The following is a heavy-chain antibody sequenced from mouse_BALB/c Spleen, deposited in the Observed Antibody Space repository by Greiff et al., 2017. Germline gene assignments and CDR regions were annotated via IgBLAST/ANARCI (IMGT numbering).Heavy chain of an antibody. V-gene: IGHV10-1*02. Sequence: EVKLMESGGGLVQPKGSLQLSCAASGFTFNTYAMNWVRQAPGKGLEWVARIRSKSNNYATYYADSVKDRFTISRDDSQSMLYLQMNNLKTEDTAMYYCVRHVYYGSGYGMDYWGQGTSVTVSS. J-gene: IGHJ4*01. CDR3: VRHVYYGSGYGMDY. D-gene: IGHD1-1*01. CDR1: GFTFNTYA. CDR2: IRSKSNNYAT.